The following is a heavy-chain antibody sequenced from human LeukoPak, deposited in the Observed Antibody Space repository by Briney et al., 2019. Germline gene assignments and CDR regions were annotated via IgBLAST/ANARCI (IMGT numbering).Heavy chain of an antibody. Sequence: PSETLSLTCTVFGGSISSGDYYWSWIRQPPGKGLEWIGYIYYSGSTYYNPSLKSRVTISVDTSKNQFSLKLSSVTAADTAVYYCARDSTTTVTNYYYYYGMDVWGQGTTVTVSS. V-gene: IGHV4-30-4*01. D-gene: IGHD4-11*01. J-gene: IGHJ6*02. CDR2: IYYSGST. CDR3: ARDSTTTVTNYYYYYGMDV. CDR1: GGSISSGDYY.